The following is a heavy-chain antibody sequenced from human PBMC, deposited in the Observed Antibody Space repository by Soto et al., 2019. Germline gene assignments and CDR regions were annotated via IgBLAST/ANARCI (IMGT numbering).Heavy chain of an antibody. D-gene: IGHD3-16*01. J-gene: IGHJ4*02. Sequence: EVQLVESGGVVVQPGGSLRLSCAASGFTFDDYTMHWVRQAPGKGLEWVSLISWDGGSTYYADSVKGRFTISRDNSKNSLYLQMNSLRAEDTAVYYCARAALQGGHFDYWGQGTLVTVSS. CDR3: ARAALQGGHFDY. CDR1: GFTFDDYT. CDR2: ISWDGGST. V-gene: IGHV3-43*01.